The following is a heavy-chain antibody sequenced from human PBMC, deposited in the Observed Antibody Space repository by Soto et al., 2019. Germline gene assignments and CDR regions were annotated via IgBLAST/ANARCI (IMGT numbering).Heavy chain of an antibody. J-gene: IGHJ4*02. CDR2: VSGSGNYT. V-gene: IGHV3-21*01. CDR3: AREGINNYNEYYFDS. Sequence: GGSLRLSCAASGFTFSTYSMNWVRQAPGKGLEWVSSVSGSGNYTHYADFLGGRFTISRDNAKTSLYLQMNSLRAEDTAVYYCAREGINNYNEYYFDSWGQGTVVTVSS. D-gene: IGHD4-4*01. CDR1: GFTFSTYS.